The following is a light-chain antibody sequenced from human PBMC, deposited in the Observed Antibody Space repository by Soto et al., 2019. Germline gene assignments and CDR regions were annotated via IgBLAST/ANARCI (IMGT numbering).Light chain of an antibody. Sequence: DIQMTQSPSSLSASVGDRVTITCQASQDISNYLNWYQRKPGKAPKLLIYDASNLETGVPSRFSGSGSGTDFTFTISSLQPEDIATYYCQQYDSVPLTFGGGTKVDIK. CDR3: QQYDSVPLT. CDR1: QDISNY. J-gene: IGKJ4*01. V-gene: IGKV1-33*01. CDR2: DAS.